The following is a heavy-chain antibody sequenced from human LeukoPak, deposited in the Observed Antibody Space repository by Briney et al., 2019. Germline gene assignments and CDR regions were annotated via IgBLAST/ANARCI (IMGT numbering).Heavy chain of an antibody. J-gene: IGHJ3*02. CDR3: ARVRITMIVVVYDAFDI. D-gene: IGHD3-22*01. Sequence: GGSLRLSCAASGFTFSDYYMSWIRQAPGKGLEWVSYISSSGSTIYYADSVKGRFTISRDNAKNSLYLQMNSLRAEDTAVYYCARVRITMIVVVYDAFDIWGQGTLVTVS. CDR2: ISSSGSTI. V-gene: IGHV3-11*04. CDR1: GFTFSDYY.